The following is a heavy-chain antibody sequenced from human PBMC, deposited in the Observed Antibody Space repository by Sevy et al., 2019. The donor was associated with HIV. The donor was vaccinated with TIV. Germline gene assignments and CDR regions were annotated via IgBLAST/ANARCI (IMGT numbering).Heavy chain of an antibody. D-gene: IGHD3-3*01. Sequence: GGYLRLSCTSSGFTFSSYAMNWVRQAPGKGLEWVSTISHSGDSTYYADSVKGRFTISRDNSENTLYLQMNSLRAEDTALYYCAGRKVGDFWSGSIRASWAGGPLFDYWGQGTLVTVSS. CDR1: GFTFSSYA. V-gene: IGHV3-23*01. CDR2: ISHSGDST. J-gene: IGHJ4*02. CDR3: AGRKVGDFWSGSIRASWAGGPLFDY.